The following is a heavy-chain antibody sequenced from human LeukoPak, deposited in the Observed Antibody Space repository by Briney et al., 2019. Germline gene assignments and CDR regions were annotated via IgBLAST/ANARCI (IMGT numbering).Heavy chain of an antibody. D-gene: IGHD3-3*01. CDR3: ARAAHVLRFLGV. CDR2: IIPIFGTA. V-gene: IGHV1-69*05. J-gene: IGHJ6*04. CDR1: GGTFSSYA. Sequence: GASVKVSCKASGGTFSSYAISWVRQAPGQGLEWMGGIIPIFGTANYAQKFQGRVTITTDESTSTAYMELSSLRSEDTAVYYCARAAHVLRFLGVWGKGTTVTVSS.